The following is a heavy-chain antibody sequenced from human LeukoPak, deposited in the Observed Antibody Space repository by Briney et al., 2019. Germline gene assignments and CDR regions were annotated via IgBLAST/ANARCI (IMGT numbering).Heavy chain of an antibody. Sequence: PGGSLRLSCAASGFTFSSYAMSWVRQAPGKGLEWVSAISGSGGSTYYADSVKGRFTISRDNSKNTLYLQMNSLRAEDTAVYYCAKDSLPQQLEPPSDYWGQGTLVTVSS. V-gene: IGHV3-23*01. CDR3: AKDSLPQQLEPPSDY. D-gene: IGHD6-13*01. J-gene: IGHJ4*02. CDR1: GFTFSSYA. CDR2: ISGSGGST.